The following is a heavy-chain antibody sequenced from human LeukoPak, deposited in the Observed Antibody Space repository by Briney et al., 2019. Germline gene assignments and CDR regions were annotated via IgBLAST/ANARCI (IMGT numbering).Heavy chain of an antibody. CDR1: GDSISSYY. V-gene: IGHV4-59*08. J-gene: IGHJ3*02. D-gene: IGHD3-22*01. Sequence: SETLSLTCTVSGDSISSYYWSWIRQPPGKGLEWIGYIYYSGSTNYSLSLKSRVTISVDTSKNQFSLKLSSVTAADTAVYYCARSERIIMILGGAFDIWGQGTVVTVSS. CDR2: IYYSGST. CDR3: ARSERIIMILGGAFDI.